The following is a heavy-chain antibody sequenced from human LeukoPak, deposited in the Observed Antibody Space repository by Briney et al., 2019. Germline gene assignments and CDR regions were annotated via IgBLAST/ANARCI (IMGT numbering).Heavy chain of an antibody. J-gene: IGHJ4*02. CDR3: ARATGGPRRGIDY. CDR1: GFTVSTNN. CDR2: IYSGGNT. V-gene: IGHV3-66*01. Sequence: GGSLRLSCAASGFTVSTNNMYWVRQALAKGLEWVSVIYSGGNTYYADSVKGRFTISRDDSKNTLYLQMNSLRGEDTAVYYCARATGGPRRGIDYWGQGSLV. D-gene: IGHD2-15*01.